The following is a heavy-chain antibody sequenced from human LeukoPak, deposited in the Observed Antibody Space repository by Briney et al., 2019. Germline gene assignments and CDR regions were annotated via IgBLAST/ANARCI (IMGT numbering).Heavy chain of an antibody. CDR3: ARELWGSGTWFDP. V-gene: IGHV4-38-2*02. CDR1: GYSISSGYY. Sequence: SETLSLTCTVSGYSISSGYYWGWIRQPPGKGLEWIGSIYHSGRTYYNPSLKSRVTISVDTSKNQFSLKLSSVTAADTAVYYCARELWGSGTWFDPWGQGTLVTVSS. J-gene: IGHJ5*02. CDR2: IYHSGRT. D-gene: IGHD3-10*01.